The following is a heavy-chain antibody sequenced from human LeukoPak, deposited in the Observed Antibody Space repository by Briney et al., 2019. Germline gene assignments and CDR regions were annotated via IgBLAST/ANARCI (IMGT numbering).Heavy chain of an antibody. V-gene: IGHV1-8*01. Sequence: ASVKVSCKASGYTFTSYDINWVRQATGQGLEWMGWMNPNSGNTGYAQKFQGRVTMTRNTSISTAYMELSSLRSEDTAVYYCARGQTTISHYYYYYYMDVWGKGTTVTVSS. CDR1: GYTFTSYD. CDR3: ARGQTTISHYYYYYYMDV. D-gene: IGHD3-3*01. CDR2: MNPNSGNT. J-gene: IGHJ6*03.